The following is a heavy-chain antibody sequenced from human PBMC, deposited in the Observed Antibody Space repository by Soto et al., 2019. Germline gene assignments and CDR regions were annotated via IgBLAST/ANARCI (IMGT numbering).Heavy chain of an antibody. V-gene: IGHV3-11*01. CDR3: ARTPIGYSSIFDY. CDR1: GFTFSDYY. D-gene: IGHD6-19*01. CDR2: ISSSGSTI. J-gene: IGHJ4*02. Sequence: GGSLRLSCAASGFTFSDYYMSWIRQAPGKGLEWVSYISSSGSTIYYADSVKGRFTISRDNTKNSLYLQMNSLRAEDTAVYYCARTPIGYSSIFDYWGQGTLVTVSS.